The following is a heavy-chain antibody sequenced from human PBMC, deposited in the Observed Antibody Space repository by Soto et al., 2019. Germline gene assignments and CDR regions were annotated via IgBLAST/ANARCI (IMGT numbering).Heavy chain of an antibody. CDR1: GFTFSSDA. CDR3: AKLRGGSGNYPTDY. CDR2: ISGSGGST. J-gene: IGHJ4*02. Sequence: GGSLILSCAASGFTFSSDAMSWVRQAPGKGLEWVSAISGSGGSTYYADSVKGRFTISRDNSKNTLYLQMNSLRAEDTAVYYCAKLRGGSGNYPTDYWGQGTLVTVSS. V-gene: IGHV3-23*01. D-gene: IGHD3-22*01.